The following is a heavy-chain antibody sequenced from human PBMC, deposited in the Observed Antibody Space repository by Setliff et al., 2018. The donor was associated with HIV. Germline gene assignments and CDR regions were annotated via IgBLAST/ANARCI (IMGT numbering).Heavy chain of an antibody. CDR2: MNPNSGNT. J-gene: IGHJ3*02. CDR3: AIRREVVVATTRRGLDI. Sequence: ASVKVSCKASGYTFTSYDINWVRRATGQGLEWMGWMNPNSGNTGYAQKFQGRVTMTRNTSISTAYMELSSLRSEDTAVYYCAIRREVVVATTRRGLDIWGQGTMVTVSS. V-gene: IGHV1-8*02. CDR1: GYTFTSYD. D-gene: IGHD2-15*01.